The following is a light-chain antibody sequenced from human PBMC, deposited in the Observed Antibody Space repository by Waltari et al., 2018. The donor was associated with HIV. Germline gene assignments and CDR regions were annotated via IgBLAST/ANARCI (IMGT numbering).Light chain of an antibody. CDR1: SLRSYY. V-gene: IGLV3-19*01. CDR3: NSRDSSGNHVV. J-gene: IGLJ2*01. CDR2: GKN. Sequence: SSELTQDPAVSVALGQTVRITCQGDSLRSYYASWYQQKQGQAPVLVIYGKNNRPSGIPDRFSGSSSVNTASLTITGAQAEDEADYYCNSRDSSGNHVVFGGGTKLTVL.